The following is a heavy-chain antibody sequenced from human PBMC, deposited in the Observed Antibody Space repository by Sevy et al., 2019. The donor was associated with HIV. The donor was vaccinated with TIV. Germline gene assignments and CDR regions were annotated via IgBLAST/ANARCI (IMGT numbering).Heavy chain of an antibody. CDR2: IQGDGNLP. Sequence: GGSLRLSCEASGYTFSSYWMHWVRQAPGKGLEWISRIQGDGNLPGYVDSVKGRLTISKDNAKNMLYLQMSSLRAEERAVYFCARDVHVNGRGKYFTAFFDPWGQGTLVTVSS. CDR1: GYTFSSYW. D-gene: IGHD3-10*02. V-gene: IGHV3-74*01. J-gene: IGHJ5*02. CDR3: ARDVHVNGRGKYFTAFFDP.